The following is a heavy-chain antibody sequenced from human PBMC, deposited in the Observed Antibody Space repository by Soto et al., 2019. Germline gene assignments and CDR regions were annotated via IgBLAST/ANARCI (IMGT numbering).Heavy chain of an antibody. V-gene: IGHV3-30-3*01. Sequence: GGSLRLSCAASGFTFSSYAMHWVRQAPGKGLEWVAVISYDGSNKYYADSVKGRFTISRDNSKNTLYLQMNSLRAEDTAVYYCAREVRRSHYYDSSVGYWGQGTLVTVSS. CDR1: GFTFSSYA. D-gene: IGHD3-22*01. CDR2: ISYDGSNK. CDR3: AREVRRSHYYDSSVGY. J-gene: IGHJ4*02.